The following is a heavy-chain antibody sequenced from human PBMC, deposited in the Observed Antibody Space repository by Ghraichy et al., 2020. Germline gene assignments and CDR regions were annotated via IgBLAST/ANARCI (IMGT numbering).Heavy chain of an antibody. Sequence: ASVKVSCKASGYTFTGYYMHWVRQAPGQGLEWMGRINPNSGGTNYAQKFQGRVTMTRDTSISTAYMELSRLRSDDTAVYYCASTFRFGDYPSFDYWGQGTLVTVSS. J-gene: IGHJ4*02. D-gene: IGHD4-17*01. V-gene: IGHV1-2*06. CDR2: INPNSGGT. CDR1: GYTFTGYY. CDR3: ASTFRFGDYPSFDY.